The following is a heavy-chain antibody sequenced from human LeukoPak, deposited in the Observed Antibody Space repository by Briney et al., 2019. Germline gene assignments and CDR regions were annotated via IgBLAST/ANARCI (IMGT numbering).Heavy chain of an antibody. CDR3: ARGDSSSENNYYYYYIDV. D-gene: IGHD6-6*01. CDR1: GYTFTGYY. Sequence: GASVKVSCKASGYTFTGYYMHWVRQAPGQGLEWMGWINPNSGGTNYAQKFQGRVTMTRDTSISTAYMELSRLRSDDTAVYYCARGDSSSENNYYYYYIDVWGKGTTVTVSS. V-gene: IGHV1-2*02. J-gene: IGHJ6*03. CDR2: INPNSGGT.